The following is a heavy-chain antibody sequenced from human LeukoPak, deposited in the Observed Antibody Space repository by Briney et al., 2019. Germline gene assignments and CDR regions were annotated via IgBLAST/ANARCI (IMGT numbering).Heavy chain of an antibody. Sequence: GGSLRLSCAVSGFTVSSNYMSWVRQAPGKGLEWVSAIYSVGSTYYADSVKGRFTISRDNSKNTLYLQMNSLRAEDTAVYYCGGSSSDYYYYGMDVWGQGTTVTVSS. V-gene: IGHV3-53*01. CDR1: GFTVSSNY. D-gene: IGHD6-6*01. CDR2: IYSVGST. CDR3: GGSSSDYYYYGMDV. J-gene: IGHJ6*02.